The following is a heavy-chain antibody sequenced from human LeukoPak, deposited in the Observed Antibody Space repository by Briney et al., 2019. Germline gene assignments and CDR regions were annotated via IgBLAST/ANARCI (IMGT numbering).Heavy chain of an antibody. J-gene: IGHJ4*02. CDR2: IVGSGADT. Sequence: PGGSLRLSCAASGLTFSTYAMNWVRHTPGKGLEWVSSIVGSGADTYYAGSVKGRFTLSRDNSKNTLYLKRNSLGAEDTAVYSCAKEVRSSSGWYSDYWGQGTLVTVSS. V-gene: IGHV3-23*01. D-gene: IGHD6-19*01. CDR3: AKEVRSSSGWYSDY. CDR1: GLTFSTYA.